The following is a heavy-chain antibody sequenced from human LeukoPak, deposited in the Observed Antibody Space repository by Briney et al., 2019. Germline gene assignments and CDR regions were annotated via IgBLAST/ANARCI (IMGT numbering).Heavy chain of an antibody. CDR2: IYPGDSDT. CDR3: ARIHVDTAMVSPSYFDY. J-gene: IGHJ4*02. V-gene: IGHV5-51*01. Sequence: GESLKISCKGSGYSFTSYWIGWVRQMPGKGLEWMGIIYPGDSDTRYSPSFQGQVTISADESISTAYLQWSSLKASDTAMYYCARIHVDTAMVSPSYFDYWGQGTLVTVSS. CDR1: GYSFTSYW. D-gene: IGHD5-18*01.